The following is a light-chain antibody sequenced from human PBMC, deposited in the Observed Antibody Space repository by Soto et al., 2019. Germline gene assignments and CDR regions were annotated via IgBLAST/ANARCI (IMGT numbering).Light chain of an antibody. V-gene: IGKV1-33*01. Sequence: DIQMTQSPSTLSASVGDRVTITCRASQNIERWLAWYQQKPGKAPNLLIYDASNLETGVPSKFSGSGSGTDFTFTISSLQPEDIATYYCQQYDNLPRTFGGGTKVDIK. CDR2: DAS. J-gene: IGKJ4*01. CDR3: QQYDNLPRT. CDR1: QNIERW.